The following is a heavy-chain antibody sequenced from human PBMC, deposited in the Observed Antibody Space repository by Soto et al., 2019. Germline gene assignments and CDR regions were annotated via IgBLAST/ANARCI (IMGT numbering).Heavy chain of an antibody. CDR2: IYHSGST. V-gene: IGHV4-30-2*01. CDR1: GGSISSGGYS. Sequence: PSETLSLTCAVSGGSISSGGYSWSWIRQPPGKGLEWIGYIYHSGSTYYNPSLKSRVTISVDTSKNQFSLKLSSVTAADTAVYYCARVMAAAVNLDYWGQGTLVTVSS. D-gene: IGHD6-13*01. CDR3: ARVMAAAVNLDY. J-gene: IGHJ4*02.